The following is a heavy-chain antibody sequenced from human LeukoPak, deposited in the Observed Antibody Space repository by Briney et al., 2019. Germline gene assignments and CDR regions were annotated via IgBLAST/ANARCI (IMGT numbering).Heavy chain of an antibody. CDR1: GFTFSTQG. J-gene: IGHJ6*02. D-gene: IGHD3-10*01. CDR3: ARETRMVRGEDYYGMDV. Sequence: PGGSLRLSCVASGFTFSTQGMYWVRQAPGKGLEWVALISNDGSNAYYGDSVKGRFTISRDNSKNSLYLQMNSLRAEDTAVYYCARETRMVRGEDYYGMDVWGQGTTVTVSS. CDR2: ISNDGSNA. V-gene: IGHV3-30*03.